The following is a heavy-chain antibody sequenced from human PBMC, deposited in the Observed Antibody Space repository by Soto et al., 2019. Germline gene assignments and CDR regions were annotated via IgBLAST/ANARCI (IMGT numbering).Heavy chain of an antibody. J-gene: IGHJ4*02. Sequence: SETLSLTCTVSGGSISSYYWSWIRQPPGKGLEWIGYIYHTGSTNYNPSFKSRVTISVDTSKNQFSLKLSSVTAADTAVYYCARGGVVWTFDYWGQGTLVTSPQ. V-gene: IGHV4-59*01. CDR1: GGSISSYY. CDR2: IYHTGST. D-gene: IGHD2-15*01. CDR3: ARGGVVWTFDY.